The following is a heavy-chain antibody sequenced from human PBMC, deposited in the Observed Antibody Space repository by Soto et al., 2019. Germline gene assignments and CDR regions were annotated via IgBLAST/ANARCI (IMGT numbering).Heavy chain of an antibody. D-gene: IGHD2-2*02. J-gene: IGHJ6*02. CDR1: GYSFSGYY. V-gene: IGHV1-2*02. CDR3: ARSLTEGYCTITGCYTRPLYGMDV. Sequence: VASVKVSCKASGYSFSGYYIHCLRQPPGQGLEWMGWINPNSGGTNYAQKFQGRVTVTRDTPTSTAYMELSRLTSDDTAVYYCARSLTEGYCTITGCYTRPLYGMDVWGQGTTVTVSS. CDR2: INPNSGGT.